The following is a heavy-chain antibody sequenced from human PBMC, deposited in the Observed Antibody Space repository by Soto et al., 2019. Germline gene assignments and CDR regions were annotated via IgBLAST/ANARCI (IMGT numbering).Heavy chain of an antibody. CDR2: IIPIFGTA. J-gene: IGHJ6*02. D-gene: IGHD2-2*01. V-gene: IGHV1-69*13. Sequence: SVKVSCKASGSTFSSYAISWLRPAPGQGLEWMGGIIPIFGTANYAQKFQGRVTITADESTSTAYMELSSLRSEDTAVYYCARGILDCSIFSYYATTGMDIWGQGTTVTISS. CDR1: GSTFSSYA. CDR3: ARGILDCSIFSYYATTGMDI.